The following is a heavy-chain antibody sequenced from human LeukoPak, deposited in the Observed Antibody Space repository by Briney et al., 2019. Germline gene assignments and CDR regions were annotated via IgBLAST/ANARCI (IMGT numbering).Heavy chain of an antibody. D-gene: IGHD3-10*01. CDR1: GYTFTSYY. CDR2: INPSGGST. V-gene: IGHV1-46*01. Sequence: GASVKVSCKASGYTFTSYYMHWVRQAPGQGLEWMGIINPSGGSTSYAQKFQGRVTMTRDTSTSTVYMELSSLRSEDTAVYYCARPTTGLWFGYAFDIWGQGTMVTVSS. CDR3: ARPTTGLWFGYAFDI. J-gene: IGHJ3*02.